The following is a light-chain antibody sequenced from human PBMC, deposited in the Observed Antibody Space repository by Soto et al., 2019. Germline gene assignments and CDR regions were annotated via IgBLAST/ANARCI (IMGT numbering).Light chain of an antibody. CDR2: EGS. V-gene: IGLV2-23*01. CDR1: SSDVGTYNL. Sequence: QSALTQPASVSGSPGQSITISCTGTSSDVGTYNLVSWYQQHPGKAPKLMIYEGSKRPSGVSNRFSGSKSGNTASPTISGLQAEDEADYYCCSYAGGSTVVFGGGTKLTVL. J-gene: IGLJ2*01. CDR3: CSYAGGSTVV.